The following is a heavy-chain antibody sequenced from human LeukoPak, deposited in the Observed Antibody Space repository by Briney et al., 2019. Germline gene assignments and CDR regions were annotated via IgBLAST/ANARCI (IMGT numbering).Heavy chain of an antibody. CDR3: ARHFRDRGPAQPDFDY. D-gene: IGHD2-2*01. J-gene: IGHJ4*02. CDR2: TSNSGST. CDR1: GASITTYY. Sequence: PSETLSLTCTVSGASITTYYWSWIRQPPGKGLEWIGYTSNSGSTNYNPSLKSRVTISVDTSKKQFSLKLSSVTAADTAVYYCARHFRDRGPAQPDFDYWGQGTLVTVSS. V-gene: IGHV4-59*01.